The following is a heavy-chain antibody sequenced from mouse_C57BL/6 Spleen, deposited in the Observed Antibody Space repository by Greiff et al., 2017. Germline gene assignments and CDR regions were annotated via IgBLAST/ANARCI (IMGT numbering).Heavy chain of an antibody. J-gene: IGHJ3*01. CDR2: IWSGGST. V-gene: IGHV2-2*01. D-gene: IGHD1-1*01. CDR3: ASYYGSSYSLFAY. CDR1: GFSLTSYG. Sequence: VHLVESGPGLVQPSQSLSITCTVSGFSLTSYGVHWVRQSPGKGLEWLGVIWSGGSTDYNAAFISRLSISKDNSKSQVFFKMNSLQADDTAIYYCASYYGSSYSLFAYWGQGTLVTVSA.